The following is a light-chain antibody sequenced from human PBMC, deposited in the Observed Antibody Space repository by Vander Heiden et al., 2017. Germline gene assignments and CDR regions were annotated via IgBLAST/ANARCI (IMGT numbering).Light chain of an antibody. CDR3: QAWDSSTVV. CDR1: KLGDKY. CDR2: QDS. V-gene: IGLV3-1*01. J-gene: IGLJ2*01. Sequence: SYELTQPPSVSVPPGQTASITCAGDKLGDKYACWYQQKPGQSPVLVIYQDSKRPSGTPERFSGSNSGNTSTLTICWSQAMAEADYYCQAWDSSTVVFGGGTKLTVL.